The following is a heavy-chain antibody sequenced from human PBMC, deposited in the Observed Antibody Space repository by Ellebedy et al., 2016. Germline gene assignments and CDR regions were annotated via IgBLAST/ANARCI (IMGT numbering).Heavy chain of an antibody. CDR3: ARGGFGGVIVYYYYGMDV. Sequence: DSVKGRFTISRDNAKNSLYLQMNSLRADDTAVYYCARGGFGGVIVYYYYGMDVWGQGTTVTVSS. D-gene: IGHD3-16*02. J-gene: IGHJ6*02. V-gene: IGHV3-21*01.